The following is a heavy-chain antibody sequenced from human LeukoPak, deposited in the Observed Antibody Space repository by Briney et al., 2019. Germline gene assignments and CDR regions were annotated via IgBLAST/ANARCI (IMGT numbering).Heavy chain of an antibody. Sequence: SQTLSLICAISGDSVSSNSAAWNWIRQSPSRGLEWLGRTYYRSKWYNDYAVSVESRVTINPDTSKNQFSLHLNSVTPEDTAVYYCARGGSGYIVSLFKYWGQGTLVTVSS. V-gene: IGHV6-1*01. D-gene: IGHD5/OR15-5a*01. CDR2: TYYRSKWYN. CDR1: GDSVSSNSAA. J-gene: IGHJ4*02. CDR3: ARGGSGYIVSLFKY.